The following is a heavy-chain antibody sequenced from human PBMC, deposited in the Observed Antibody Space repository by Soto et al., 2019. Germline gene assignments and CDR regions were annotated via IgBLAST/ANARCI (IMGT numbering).Heavy chain of an antibody. J-gene: IGHJ5*02. CDR2: IYHSGST. D-gene: IGHD4-17*01. CDR3: ARGTVTQNWFDP. CDR1: GGSISSSNW. V-gene: IGHV4-4*02. Sequence: QVQLQESGPGLVKPSGTLSLTCAVSGGSISSSNWWSWVRQPPGKGLEWIGEIYHSGSTNYNPSLKRRVTIAVDKSKNQFSLKLSSVTAADTAVYYCARGTVTQNWFDPWGQGTLVTVSS.